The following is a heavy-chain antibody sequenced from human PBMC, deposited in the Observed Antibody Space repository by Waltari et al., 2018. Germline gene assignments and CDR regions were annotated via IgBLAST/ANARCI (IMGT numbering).Heavy chain of an antibody. CDR3: AHNLCGGDCYKTNWFDP. J-gene: IGHJ5*02. D-gene: IGHD2-21*01. CDR1: GFSLSTSGVG. Sequence: QITLKESGPTLVKPTQTLTLTCTFSGFSLSTSGVGVGWIRQPPGKALEWLALIYWNDDKRYSPSLKSRLTITKDTSKNQVVLTMTNMDPVDTATYYCAHNLCGGDCYKTNWFDPWGQGTLVTVSS. V-gene: IGHV2-5*01. CDR2: IYWNDDK.